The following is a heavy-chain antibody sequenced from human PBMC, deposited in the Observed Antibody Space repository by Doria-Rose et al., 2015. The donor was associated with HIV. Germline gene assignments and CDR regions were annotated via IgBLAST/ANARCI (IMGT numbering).Heavy chain of an antibody. CDR3: ARIKSSRWYHKYYFDF. CDR2: IFSDDER. CDR1: GVSLSSPGMG. V-gene: IGHV2-26*01. Sequence: QITLKESGPVLAKPTETLTLTCTVSGVSLSSPGMGVSWIRQPPGKALEWLANIFSDDERSYKTSLKSRPTISRDTSKSQAVLTMTDMDPVDTATYYCARIKSSRWYHKYYFDFWGQGTLVIVSA. D-gene: IGHD6-13*01. J-gene: IGHJ4*02.